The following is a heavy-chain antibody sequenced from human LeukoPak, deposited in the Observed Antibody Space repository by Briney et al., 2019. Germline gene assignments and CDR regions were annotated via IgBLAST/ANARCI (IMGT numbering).Heavy chain of an antibody. Sequence: GGSLRLSCAASGFTFSSYAMSWVRQAPGKGLEWVSAISGSGGGTYYADSVKGRFTISRDNSKNTLYLQMNSLRAEDTAVYYCAKQVAGPGRGYFDYWGQETLVTVSS. CDR2: ISGSGGGT. CDR1: GFTFSSYA. V-gene: IGHV3-23*01. J-gene: IGHJ4*02. CDR3: AKQVAGPGRGYFDY. D-gene: IGHD1-26*01.